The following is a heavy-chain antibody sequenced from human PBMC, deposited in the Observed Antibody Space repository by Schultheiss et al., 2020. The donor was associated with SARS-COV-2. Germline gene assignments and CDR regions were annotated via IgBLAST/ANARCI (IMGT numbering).Heavy chain of an antibody. D-gene: IGHD6-13*01. V-gene: IGHV3-48*04. Sequence: GGSLRLSCAASGFTFSSYSMNWVRQAPGKGLEWVSYISSSSSTIYYADSVKGRFTISRDNAKNSLYLQMNSLRSDDTAVYYCARERGSSWYYFDYWGQGTLVTVSS. CDR2: ISSSSSTI. CDR3: ARERGSSWYYFDY. J-gene: IGHJ4*02. CDR1: GFTFSSYS.